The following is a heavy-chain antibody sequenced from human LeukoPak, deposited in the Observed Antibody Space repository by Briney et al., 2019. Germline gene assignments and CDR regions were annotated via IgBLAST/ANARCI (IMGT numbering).Heavy chain of an antibody. CDR2: IYYTGTT. D-gene: IGHD4-17*01. CDR3: ASKSTDHGELRFDY. J-gene: IGHJ4*02. Sequence: SETLSLTCTISGDSTNTYFWSWIRQPPGKGLEWIGYIYYTGTTDYNPSLKSRVTISVDTSKNQFSLKVSSVTAADTGVYYCASKSTDHGELRFDYWGQGTLVTVSS. CDR1: GDSTNTYF. V-gene: IGHV4-59*01.